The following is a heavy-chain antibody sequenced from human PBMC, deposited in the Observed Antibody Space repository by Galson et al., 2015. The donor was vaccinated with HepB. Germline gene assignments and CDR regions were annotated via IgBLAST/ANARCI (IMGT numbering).Heavy chain of an antibody. CDR1: GGTLSSYA. Sequence: SVKVSCKASGGTLSSYAISWVRQAPGQGLKWMGGIIPISGIANYAQKFQDRVTIIADESTSTAYMELSSLRSEDTAVYYCASSLIRDSYNYDYFDYWGQGTLVTVSS. J-gene: IGHJ4*02. V-gene: IGHV1-69*13. CDR3: ASSLIRDSYNYDYFDY. CDR2: IIPISGIA. D-gene: IGHD5-24*01.